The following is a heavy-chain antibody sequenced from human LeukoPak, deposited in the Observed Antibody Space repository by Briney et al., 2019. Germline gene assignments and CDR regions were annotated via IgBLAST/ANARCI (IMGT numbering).Heavy chain of an antibody. D-gene: IGHD2-21*01. CDR3: AKQIVAGNWFDP. V-gene: IGHV1-2*02. J-gene: IGHJ5*02. CDR1: GYTFTSYD. Sequence: ASVKVSCKASGYTFTSYDINWVRQATGQGLEWMGWINPNSGGTNYAQKFQGRVTMTRDTSISTAYMELSRLRSDDTAVYYCAKQIVAGNWFDPWGQGTLVTVSS. CDR2: INPNSGGT.